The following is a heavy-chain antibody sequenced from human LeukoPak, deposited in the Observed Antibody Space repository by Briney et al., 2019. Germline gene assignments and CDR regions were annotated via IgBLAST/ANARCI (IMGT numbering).Heavy chain of an antibody. Sequence: GGSLRLSCAASGFTFSSYGMHWVRQAPGKVLEWVAVISYDGSNKYYADSVKGRFTISRDNSKNTLYLKMNSLRAEDTAVYYCAKGTAYCGGDCYSVVYWGQGTLVTVSS. CDR3: AKGTAYCGGDCYSVVY. J-gene: IGHJ4*02. V-gene: IGHV3-30*18. CDR2: ISYDGSNK. CDR1: GFTFSSYG. D-gene: IGHD2-21*02.